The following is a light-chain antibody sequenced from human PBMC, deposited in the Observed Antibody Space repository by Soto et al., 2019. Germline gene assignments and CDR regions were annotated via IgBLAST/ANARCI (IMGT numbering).Light chain of an antibody. CDR3: QSHDSSLSGYV. CDR1: SSDIGAGYD. Sequence: QLVLTQPPSVSGAPGQRVTISCTGSSSDIGAGYDVHWYQQLPGTAPKLLIYGNINRPSGVPDRFPGSKSGTSASLAITGLQAEDEAEYYCQSHDSSLSGYVFGTGTKLTVL. V-gene: IGLV1-40*01. J-gene: IGLJ1*01. CDR2: GNI.